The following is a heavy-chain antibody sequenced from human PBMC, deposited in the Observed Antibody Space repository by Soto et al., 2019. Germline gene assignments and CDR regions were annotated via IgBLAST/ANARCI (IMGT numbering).Heavy chain of an antibody. CDR3: ARGHLAVVPVASWFYYMDV. CDR2: INAGNDKT. J-gene: IGHJ6*03. Sequence: QVQLVQSGAEVQKPGASVKVPCKASGYTFSNYAVHWVRQAPGQRLEWMGWINAGNDKTRYSQKFQGRVTISRDTSARTVYMELNGLRSEDTAVYFCARGHLAVVPVASWFYYMDVWGNGTTVTVSS. D-gene: IGHD2-2*01. V-gene: IGHV1-3*01. CDR1: GYTFSNYA.